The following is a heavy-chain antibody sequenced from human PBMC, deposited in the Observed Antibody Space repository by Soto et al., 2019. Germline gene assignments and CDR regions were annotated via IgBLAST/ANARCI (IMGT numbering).Heavy chain of an antibody. V-gene: IGHV4-59*08. CDR2: IYYSGST. CDR3: ARQGGDFWSGYLPDY. CDR1: GGSISSYY. D-gene: IGHD3-3*01. Sequence: QVQLQESGPGLVKPSETLSLTCTVSGGSISSYYWSWIRQPPGKGLEWIGYIYYSGSTNYNPSLKSRVTISVDTSKNQFSLKLSSVTAADTAVYYCARQGGDFWSGYLPDYWGQGTLVTVSS. J-gene: IGHJ4*02.